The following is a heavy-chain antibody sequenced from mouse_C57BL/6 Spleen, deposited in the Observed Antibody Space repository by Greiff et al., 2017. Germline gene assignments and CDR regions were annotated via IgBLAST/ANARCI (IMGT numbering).Heavy chain of an antibody. CDR2: INPGSGGT. CDR1: GYAFTNYL. J-gene: IGHJ1*03. V-gene: IGHV1-54*01. CDR3: ARSPSSWGYFDV. D-gene: IGHD1-1*01. Sequence: QVQLKQSGAELVRPGTSVKVSCKASGYAFTNYLIEWVKQRPGQGLEWIGVINPGSGGTNYNEKFKGKATLTADKSSSTAYMQLSSLTSEDSAVYFCARSPSSWGYFDVWGTGTTVTVSS.